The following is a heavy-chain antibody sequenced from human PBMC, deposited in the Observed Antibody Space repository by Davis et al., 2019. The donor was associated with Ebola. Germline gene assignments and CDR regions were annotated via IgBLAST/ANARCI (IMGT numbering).Heavy chain of an antibody. J-gene: IGHJ3*02. D-gene: IGHD4-17*01. V-gene: IGHV4-59*01. CDR3: AREPNGDYDAFDI. CDR2: IYYTGST. Sequence: SETLSLTCTVSGGSISGYYWTWIRQPPGKGLEYIGYIYYTGSTKYSPSLNSRVTISVETSTNQFSLNLRSVTAADTAVYYCAREPNGDYDAFDIWGQGTMVTVSS. CDR1: GGSISGYY.